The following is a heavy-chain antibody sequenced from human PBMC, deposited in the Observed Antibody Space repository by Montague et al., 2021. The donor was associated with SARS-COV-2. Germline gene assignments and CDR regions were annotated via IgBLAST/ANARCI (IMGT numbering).Heavy chain of an antibody. J-gene: IGHJ1*01. CDR3: ARTVDSRSAGIFQH. Sequence: SETLSLTCTVYGGSFSRCDCYWGWNRPCPGQGLDGNISLYYTRTANYTPARNIRVDISVDTTRNQFSLRLSSVTAAATAVYYCARTVDSRSAGIFQHWGQGTLVTVSS. CDR1: GGSFSRCDCY. D-gene: IGHD5-12*01. CDR2: LYYTRTA. V-gene: IGHV4-39*01.